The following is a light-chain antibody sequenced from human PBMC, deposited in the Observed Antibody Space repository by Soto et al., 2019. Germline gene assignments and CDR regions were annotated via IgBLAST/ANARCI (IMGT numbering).Light chain of an antibody. CDR1: QDIAIY. J-gene: IGKJ4*01. V-gene: IGKV1-9*01. CDR3: QQLRMYPST. Sequence: SQLTQSPSSLSASVGDRVTITCRASQDIAIYLAWYQQKPGEAPKLLIYAASTLYGGVPSRFSVSGSGTDFALTLTSLQAEDFATYYCQQLRMYPSTFGGGTKVEIK. CDR2: AAS.